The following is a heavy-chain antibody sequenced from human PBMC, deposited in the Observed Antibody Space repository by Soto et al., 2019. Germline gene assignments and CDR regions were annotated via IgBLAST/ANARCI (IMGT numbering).Heavy chain of an antibody. CDR1: GFTFSNAW. V-gene: IGHV3-15*01. CDR3: TTDGYCSSTSCYHYYGMDV. Sequence: EVQLVESGGGLVKPGGSLRLSCAASGFTFSNAWMSWVRQAPGKGLEWVGRIKSKTDGGTTDYAAPVKGRFTISRDDSKNTLYLQMNSLKTEDTAVYYCTTDGYCSSTSCYHYYGMDVWGQGTTVTVFS. CDR2: IKSKTDGGTT. J-gene: IGHJ6*02. D-gene: IGHD2-2*01.